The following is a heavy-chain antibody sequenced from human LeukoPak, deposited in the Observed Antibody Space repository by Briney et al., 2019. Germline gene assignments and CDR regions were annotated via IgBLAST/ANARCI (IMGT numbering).Heavy chain of an antibody. J-gene: IGHJ4*02. CDR3: ARGGSGNLPYYFDY. CDR2: INAGNDNT. Sequence: ASVKVSYKASGYTFTSYAIHWVRQAPGQRLEWMGWINAGNDNTKYSQKFQGRVTITRDTSASTAYMELSSLRSEDTAVFYCARGGSGNLPYYFDYWGQGTLVTVSS. CDR1: GYTFTSYA. V-gene: IGHV1-3*01. D-gene: IGHD1-1*01.